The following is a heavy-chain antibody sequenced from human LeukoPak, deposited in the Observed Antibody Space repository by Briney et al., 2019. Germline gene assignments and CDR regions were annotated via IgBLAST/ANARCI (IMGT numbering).Heavy chain of an antibody. D-gene: IGHD3-10*01. CDR1: GYRFTDYA. V-gene: IGHV7-4-1*02. CDR3: ARDPTMVRGAATLNWFDP. J-gene: IGHJ5*02. Sequence: ASVKVSCKASGYRFTDYAMNWVRQAPGQGLEWMGWINTNTGNPTYAQGFTGRFVFSLDTSVSTAYLQISSLKAEDTAVYYCARDPTMVRGAATLNWFDPWGQGTLVTVSS. CDR2: INTNTGNP.